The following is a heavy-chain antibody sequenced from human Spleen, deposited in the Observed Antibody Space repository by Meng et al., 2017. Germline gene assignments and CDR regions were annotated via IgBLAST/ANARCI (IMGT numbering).Heavy chain of an antibody. V-gene: IGHV3-74*01. CDR1: GFTISDYW. Sequence: GESLKISCAASGFTISDYWMYWVRHAPGKGLVGVSRISSEGSTTHYAESVKGRFTISRENAKNTLYLQGSSLRAEDTAVYYCARAQGQWLIAFDIWGQGTMVTVSS. CDR3: ARAQGQWLIAFDI. CDR2: ISSEGSTT. J-gene: IGHJ3*02. D-gene: IGHD6-19*01.